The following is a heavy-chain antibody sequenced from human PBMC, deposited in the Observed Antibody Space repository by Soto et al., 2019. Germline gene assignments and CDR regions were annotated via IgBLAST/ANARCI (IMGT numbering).Heavy chain of an antibody. CDR1: GGSISSYY. V-gene: IGHV4-34*01. Sequence: SETLSLTCTVSGGSISSYYWSWIRQPPGKGLEWIGEINHSGSTNYNPSLKRRVTISVDTSKNQFSLKLSSVTAADTAVYYCERCPHRLTMVRRVIYRWFDPWGQGTLVTVSS. CDR3: ERCPHRLTMVRRVIYRWFDP. J-gene: IGHJ5*02. CDR2: INHSGST. D-gene: IGHD3-10*01.